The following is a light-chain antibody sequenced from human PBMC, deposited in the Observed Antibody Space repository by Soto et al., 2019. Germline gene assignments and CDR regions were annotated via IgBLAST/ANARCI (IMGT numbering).Light chain of an antibody. V-gene: IGKV1-39*01. CDR1: QSISSA. Sequence: DIQMTQSPSSLSASVGDRVTITCRASQSISSALSWYQHKPGTAPKLLIYAASTLPSGVPARFSGSGSGTDFTLTISSLEPEDFAVYYCQQRSNWPITFGQGTRLEIK. J-gene: IGKJ5*01. CDR3: QQRSNWPIT. CDR2: AAS.